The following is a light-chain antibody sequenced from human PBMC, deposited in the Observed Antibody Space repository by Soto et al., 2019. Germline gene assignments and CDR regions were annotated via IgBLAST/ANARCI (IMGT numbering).Light chain of an antibody. J-gene: IGLJ1*01. CDR1: SSNIGSNT. V-gene: IGLV1-44*01. CDR3: AAWDDRLNGYV. CDR2: SNN. Sequence: QSVLTQPPSASGTPGQRVTISCSGSSSNIGSNTVNWYQQLPGTAPKLLIYSNNQRTSGVPDRFSGSKSGTSASLAISGLQSEDEADYYCAAWDDRLNGYVFGTGTKLTVL.